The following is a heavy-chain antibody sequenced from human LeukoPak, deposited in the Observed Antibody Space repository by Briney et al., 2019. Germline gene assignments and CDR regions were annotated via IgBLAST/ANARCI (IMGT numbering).Heavy chain of an antibody. Sequence: GGSLRLSCAASGFTFSSYAMHWVRQAPGKGLEWVAVISYDGSNKYYADSVKGRFTISRDNSKNTLYLQMNSLRAEDTAVYYCARGTRGYDCGYWGQGTLVTVSS. J-gene: IGHJ4*02. V-gene: IGHV3-30-3*01. D-gene: IGHD5-12*01. CDR3: ARGTRGYDCGY. CDR2: ISYDGSNK. CDR1: GFTFSSYA.